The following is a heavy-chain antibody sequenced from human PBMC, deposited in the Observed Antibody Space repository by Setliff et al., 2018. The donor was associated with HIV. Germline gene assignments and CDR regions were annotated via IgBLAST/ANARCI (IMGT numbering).Heavy chain of an antibody. Sequence: PSETLSLTCTVSGGSINSRIYYWAWIRQPPGKGLEWVASIYFSGTPYYNPSLKNRVTISVDTSKNQFSLKLSSVTAADTAVYYCARRGMWSYETGGNPTATFDYWGQGVLVTVSS. CDR2: IYFSGTP. J-gene: IGHJ4*02. CDR1: GGSINSRIYY. V-gene: IGHV4-39*01. CDR3: ARRGMWSYETGGNPTATFDY. D-gene: IGHD2-8*02.